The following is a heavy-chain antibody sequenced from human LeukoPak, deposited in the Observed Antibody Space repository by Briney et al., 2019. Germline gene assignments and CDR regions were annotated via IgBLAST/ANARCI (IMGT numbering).Heavy chain of an antibody. CDR3: AKDTTAWWYHRAYMNV. Sequence: PGGSLRLSCAASGFSLSTYAMSWVRQAPGGGLEWVSAISGSGDKTYHADSVKGRLTIPKDNSENRLSLQMDSLRAEDTAVYFCAKDTTAWWYHRAYMNVWGKGTTVTVSS. J-gene: IGHJ6*03. CDR1: GFSLSTYA. V-gene: IGHV3-23*01. D-gene: IGHD2-15*01. CDR2: ISGSGDKT.